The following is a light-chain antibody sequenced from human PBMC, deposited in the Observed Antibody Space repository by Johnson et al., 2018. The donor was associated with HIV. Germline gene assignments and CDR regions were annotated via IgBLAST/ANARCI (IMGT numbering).Light chain of an antibody. CDR1: SSNIGNNY. CDR3: GTWDSSLYVFV. Sequence: HSMLTQPPSVSAAPGQKVTISCSGSSSNIGNNYVSWYQQLPGTSPKLLIYENKARPSGIPDRFSGSKSATSATLAITGLQTGDEADYYCGTWDSSLYVFVFGPGTKVTVL. V-gene: IGLV1-51*01. J-gene: IGLJ1*01. CDR2: ENK.